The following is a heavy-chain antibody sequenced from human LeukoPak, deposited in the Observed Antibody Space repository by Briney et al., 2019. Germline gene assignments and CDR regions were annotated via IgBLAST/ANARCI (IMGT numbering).Heavy chain of an antibody. Sequence: GGSLRLSCAASGFTFSNYSMNWVRQAPGKGLEWVSSISSSSSYIYYADSVKGRFTISRDNAKNSLYLQMNSLRAEDTALYYCASLNRADCSSTSCHTHYWGQGTLVTVSS. D-gene: IGHD2-2*01. J-gene: IGHJ4*02. CDR2: ISSSSSYI. CDR3: ASLNRADCSSTSCHTHY. CDR1: GFTFSNYS. V-gene: IGHV3-21*01.